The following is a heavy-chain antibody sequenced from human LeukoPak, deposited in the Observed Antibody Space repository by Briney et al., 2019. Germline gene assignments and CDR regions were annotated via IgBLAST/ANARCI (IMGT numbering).Heavy chain of an antibody. CDR3: ARHLSSGWSDY. V-gene: IGHV4-59*08. J-gene: IGHJ4*02. CDR2: IYYSGTA. Sequence: SETLSLTCTVSGAXLSTSSWTWIRQPPGKGLECIGFIYYSGTAHYHPSLKSRVTISLDTSKNQFSLRLSSVTAADTAVYYCARHLSSGWSDYWGQGTLVTVS. CDR1: GAXLSTSS. D-gene: IGHD6-19*01.